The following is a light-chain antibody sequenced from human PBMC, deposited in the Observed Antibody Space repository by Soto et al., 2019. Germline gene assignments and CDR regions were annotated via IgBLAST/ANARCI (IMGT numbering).Light chain of an antibody. CDR2: DVS. CDR1: SSDVGGYNY. CDR3: SSSRTSNTRQIV. Sequence: QSVLTQPASVSGSPGQSITISCTGTSSDVGGYNYVSWYQQHPGKAPKFMIYDVSNRPSGVSNRFSGSKSGNTASLTISGLQTEDEADYYCSSSRTSNTRQIVFGTGTKLTVL. V-gene: IGLV2-14*01. J-gene: IGLJ1*01.